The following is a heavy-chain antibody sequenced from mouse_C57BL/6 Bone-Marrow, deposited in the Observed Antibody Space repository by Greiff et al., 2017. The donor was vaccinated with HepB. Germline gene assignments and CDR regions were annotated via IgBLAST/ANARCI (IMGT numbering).Heavy chain of an antibody. Sequence: EVQLQESGAELVRPGASVKLSCTASGFNIKAYYMHWVKQRHEQGLERIGRIDPEDGDTEYAPKFQGKATMTADTSSNHADLQLSSLTSEDTAVYYCTYPYFDYWGQGTTLTVSS. V-gene: IGHV14-1*01. CDR3: TYPYFDY. CDR2: IDPEDGDT. J-gene: IGHJ2*01. CDR1: GFNIKAYY.